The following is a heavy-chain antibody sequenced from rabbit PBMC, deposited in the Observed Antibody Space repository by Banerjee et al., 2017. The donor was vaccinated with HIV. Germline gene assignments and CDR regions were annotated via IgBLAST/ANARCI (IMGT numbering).Heavy chain of an antibody. V-gene: IGHV1S45*01. CDR1: GFSFSNKYV. CDR2: IYINSGTT. J-gene: IGHJ4*01. Sequence: QEQLEESGGDLVKPEGSLTLTCTASGFSFSNKYVMCWVRQAPGKGLEWIGYIYINSGTTDYASWAKGRFTISKSTSLNTVTLQMTSLTAADTATYFCARDLTGIIGWNFNLWGPGTLVTVS. CDR3: ARDLTGIIGWNFNL. D-gene: IGHD1-1*01.